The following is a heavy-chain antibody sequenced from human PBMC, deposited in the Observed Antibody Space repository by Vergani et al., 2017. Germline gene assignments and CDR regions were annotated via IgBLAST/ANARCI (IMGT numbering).Heavy chain of an antibody. V-gene: IGHV4-4*02. J-gene: IGHJ4*02. Sequence: QVQLQESGPGLVKPSGTLSLTCAVSGGSISSSNWWSLVRQPPGEGLEWIGEIYHSGSTNYNPSLKSRVTISVDKSKNQFSLKRRSVTAADTAVYYCARDEQMHGSGSYYNVYWGQGTLVTVSA. CDR3: ARDEQMHGSGSYYNVY. CDR2: IYHSGST. D-gene: IGHD3-10*01. CDR1: GGSISSSNW.